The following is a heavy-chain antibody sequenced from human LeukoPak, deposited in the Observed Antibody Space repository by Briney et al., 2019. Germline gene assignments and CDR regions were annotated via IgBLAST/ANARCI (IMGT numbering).Heavy chain of an antibody. D-gene: IGHD6-19*01. Sequence: QAGGSLRLSCAASGFTFSSYGMHWVRQAPGKGLEWVAVISYDGSNKYYADSVKGRFTISRGNSKNTLYLQMNSLRAEDTAVYYCARGRDIAVAKGGHKGAFDYWGQGTLVTVSS. CDR3: ARGRDIAVAKGGHKGAFDY. J-gene: IGHJ4*02. CDR2: ISYDGSNK. CDR1: GFTFSSYG. V-gene: IGHV3-30*19.